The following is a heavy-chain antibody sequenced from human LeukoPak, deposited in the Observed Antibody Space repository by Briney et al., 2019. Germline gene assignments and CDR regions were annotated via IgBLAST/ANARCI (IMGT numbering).Heavy chain of an antibody. CDR3: ATDGRSSGWYAFDY. D-gene: IGHD6-19*01. CDR1: GFTFSTYS. Sequence: GGSLRLSCAASGFTFSTYSMNWVRQAPGKGLEWVSSITSPVVRMYYPASLKGGITFSGANARSTLYLQMNSLRAEDTAVYYCATDGRSSGWYAFDYWGQGILVTVSS. V-gene: IGHV3-21*01. CDR2: ITSPVVRM. J-gene: IGHJ4*02.